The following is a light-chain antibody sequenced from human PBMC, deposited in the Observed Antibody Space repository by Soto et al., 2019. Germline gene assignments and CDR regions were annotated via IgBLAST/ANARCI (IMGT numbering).Light chain of an antibody. CDR3: CSYAGSGTWV. CDR1: SSDVGRYNL. J-gene: IGLJ3*02. CDR2: EGT. V-gene: IGLV2-23*01. Sequence: QSALTQPASVSGSPGQSITISCTGTSSDVGRYNLVSWYQHHPGKAPKVIIYEGTKRPSGVSNRFSASKFGNTASLTISGLQAEDEADYYCCSYAGSGTWVFGGGTKLTVL.